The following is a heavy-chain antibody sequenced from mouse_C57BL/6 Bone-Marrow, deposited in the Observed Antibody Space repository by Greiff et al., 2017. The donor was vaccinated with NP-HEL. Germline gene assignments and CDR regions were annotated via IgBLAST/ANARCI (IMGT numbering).Heavy chain of an antibody. D-gene: IGHD1-1*01. V-gene: IGHV1-69*01. J-gene: IGHJ2*01. CDR3: ARWDYGSNFDY. Sequence: QVQLKQSGAELVMPGASVKLSCKASGYTFTSYWMHWVKQRPGQGLEWIGEIDPSDSYTNYNQKFKGKSTLTVDKSSSTAYMQLSSLTSEDSAVYYCARWDYGSNFDYWGQGTTLTVSS. CDR1: GYTFTSYW. CDR2: IDPSDSYT.